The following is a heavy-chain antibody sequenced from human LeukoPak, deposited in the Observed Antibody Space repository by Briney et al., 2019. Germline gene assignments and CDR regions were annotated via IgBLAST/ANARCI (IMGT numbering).Heavy chain of an antibody. J-gene: IGHJ6*03. CDR1: GYTFTSYD. CDR3: ARVTMVRGVNRLYYYYMDV. Sequence: ASVKVSCKASGYTFTSYDINWVRQATGQGLEWMGWMNPNSGNTGYAQKFQGRVTITRNTSISTAYMELSSLRSEDTAVYYCARVTMVRGVNRLYYYYMDVWGKGTTVTISS. CDR2: MNPNSGNT. V-gene: IGHV1-8*03. D-gene: IGHD3-10*01.